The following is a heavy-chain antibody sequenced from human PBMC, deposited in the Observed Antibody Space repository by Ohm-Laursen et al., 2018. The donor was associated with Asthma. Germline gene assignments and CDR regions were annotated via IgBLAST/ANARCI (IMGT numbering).Heavy chain of an antibody. V-gene: IGHV3-30-3*01. CDR2: ISYDGSNK. CDR3: ARTGRDLNYYYYYGMDV. D-gene: IGHD1-14*01. J-gene: IGHJ6*02. CDR1: GFTFSSYA. Sequence: SLRLSCSASGFTFSSYAMHWVRQAPGKGLAWVAVISYDGSNKYYADSVKGRFTISRDNSKNTLYLQMNSLRAEDTAVYYCARTGRDLNYYYYYGMDVWGQGTTVTVSS.